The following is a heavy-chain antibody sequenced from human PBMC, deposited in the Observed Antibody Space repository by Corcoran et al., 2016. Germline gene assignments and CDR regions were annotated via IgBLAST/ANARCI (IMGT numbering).Heavy chain of an antibody. Sequence: QVQLVQSGAEVKKPGASVKVTCKASGYTFTGYYMHWVRQAPGQGLEWMGWINPNGGGTNYAQKFQGRVTMTRDTSMSTAYMELRTLRSDDTAGYYCARGKSYGVGELDFWGQGTLVTVSS. CDR2: INPNGGGT. CDR1: GYTFTGYY. CDR3: ARGKSYGVGELDF. J-gene: IGHJ4*02. D-gene: IGHD3-10*01. V-gene: IGHV1-2*02.